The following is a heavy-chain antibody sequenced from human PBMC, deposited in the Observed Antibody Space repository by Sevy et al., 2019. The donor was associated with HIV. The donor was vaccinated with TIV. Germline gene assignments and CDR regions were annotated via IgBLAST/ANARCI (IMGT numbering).Heavy chain of an antibody. CDR3: ARGGWTGVTPGDVLDI. CDR1: GGSISSGGYY. V-gene: IGHV4-30-2*01. D-gene: IGHD4-4*01. J-gene: IGHJ3*02. Sequence: SETLSLTCAVSGGSISSGGYYWNWIRQPPGKGLEWIGYIYHTGSTYYNPSLKSRVTISVDRSKNQFSLKLNSVTAADTAVYYCARGGWTGVTPGDVLDIWGQGTMVTVSS. CDR2: IYHTGST.